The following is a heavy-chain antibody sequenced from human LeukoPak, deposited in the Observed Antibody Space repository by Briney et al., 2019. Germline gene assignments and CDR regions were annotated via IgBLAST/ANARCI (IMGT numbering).Heavy chain of an antibody. CDR2: IYHSGST. CDR1: GYSISSGYY. CDR3: ASNLVPAVLLAFYI. Sequence: PSEPLSLTCAVSGYSISSGYYWGWIRQPPGKGLEGIGRIYHSGSTYYNPSLKSRVTISVDTSKNQFSLKLSSVTAADTAVYYCASNLVPAVLLAFYIWGQGTMVTVSS. V-gene: IGHV4-38-2*01. D-gene: IGHD2-2*01. J-gene: IGHJ3*02.